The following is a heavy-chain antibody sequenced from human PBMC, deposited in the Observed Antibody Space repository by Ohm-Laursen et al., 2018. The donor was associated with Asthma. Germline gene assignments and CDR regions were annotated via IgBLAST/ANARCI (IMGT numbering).Heavy chain of an antibody. CDR1: GFTFSSYN. D-gene: IGHD3-3*01. J-gene: IGHJ5*02. V-gene: IGHV3-21*01. Sequence: SLRLSCAASGFTFSSYNMNWVRQAPGKGLEWVSSISSSSSYIYYADSVKGRFTISRDNARNSLYLQMNSLRAGDTAVYYCARAGVTFWRNVNWFDPWGQGTLVTVSS. CDR3: ARAGVTFWRNVNWFDP. CDR2: ISSSSSYI.